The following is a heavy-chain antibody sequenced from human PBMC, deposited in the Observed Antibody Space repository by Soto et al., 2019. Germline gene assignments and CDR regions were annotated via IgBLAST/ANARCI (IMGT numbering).Heavy chain of an antibody. CDR1: GFSLSTSGMC. CDR2: IDWDDDK. Sequence: HSGPTLVNPTQTLTLTCTFSGFSLSTSGMCVSWIRQPPGKALEWLALIDWDDDKYYSTSLKTRLTISKDTSKNQVVLTMTNMDPVDTATYYCARIPSIAAAGPGYYYYYGMDVWGQGTTVTVSS. V-gene: IGHV2-70*01. D-gene: IGHD6-13*01. CDR3: ARIPSIAAAGPGYYYYYGMDV. J-gene: IGHJ6*02.